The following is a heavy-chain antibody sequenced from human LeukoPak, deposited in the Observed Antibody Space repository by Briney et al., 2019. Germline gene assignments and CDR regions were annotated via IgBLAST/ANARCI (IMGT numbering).Heavy chain of an antibody. CDR1: SRSLSSFY. V-gene: IGHV4-4*07. CDR2: NYTREYN. CDR3: ARDLSRGCAFDY. D-gene: IGHD6-19*01. J-gene: IGHJ4*02. Sequence: SSEPLSLTCTLSSRSLSSFYSRCTRHPAEGALVWIGHNYTREYNIHNPCLRRRVTIPGDRPKNQFSLKMSSVTPADRAVFYCARDLSRGCAFDYWGQGTLVTVSS.